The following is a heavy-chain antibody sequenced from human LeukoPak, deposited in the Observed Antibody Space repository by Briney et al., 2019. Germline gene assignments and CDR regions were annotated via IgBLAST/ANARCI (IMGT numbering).Heavy chain of an antibody. D-gene: IGHD1-26*01. Sequence: SETLSLTCSVSGGSITGRYWNWIRQPPGKGLEWIGYIYYTGTVKYNPSLKSRVTISVDTSKNQFSLKLTSVTAADTAVYYCARGEDFKSSRFDPWGQGTLVTVSS. CDR1: GGSITGRY. V-gene: IGHV4-59*11. J-gene: IGHJ5*02. CDR3: ARGEDFKSSRFDP. CDR2: IYYTGTV.